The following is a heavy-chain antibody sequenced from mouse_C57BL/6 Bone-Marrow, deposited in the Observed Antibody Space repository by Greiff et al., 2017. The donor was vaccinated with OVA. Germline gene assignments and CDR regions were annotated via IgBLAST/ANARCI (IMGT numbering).Heavy chain of an antibody. D-gene: IGHD1-1*01. J-gene: IGHJ3*01. CDR1: GFTFSSYT. CDR2: ISGGGGNT. Sequence: EVKVVESGGGLVKPGGSLKLSCAASGFTFSSYTMSWVRQTPEKRLEWVATISGGGGNTYYPDSVTGRFTLSRDNAKNTLYLQMSSLRSEDTALYYCARSYGSREFAYWGQGTLVTVSA. V-gene: IGHV5-9*01. CDR3: ARSYGSREFAY.